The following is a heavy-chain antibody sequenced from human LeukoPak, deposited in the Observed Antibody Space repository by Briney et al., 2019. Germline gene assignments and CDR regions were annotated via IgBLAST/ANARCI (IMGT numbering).Heavy chain of an antibody. Sequence: SETLSLTCTVSGGSISSYYWSWIRQPPGKGLEWIGYIYYSGSTNYNPSLKSRVTISVDTSKNQFSLKLSSVTAADTAVYYCARLGRRDGYNSDYWGQGTLVTVSS. D-gene: IGHD5-24*01. V-gene: IGHV4-59*08. J-gene: IGHJ4*02. CDR1: GGSISSYY. CDR2: IYYSGST. CDR3: ARLGRRDGYNSDY.